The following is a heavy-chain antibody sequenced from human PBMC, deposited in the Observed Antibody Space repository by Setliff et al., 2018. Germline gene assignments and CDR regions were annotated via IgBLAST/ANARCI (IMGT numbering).Heavy chain of an antibody. CDR1: GHTFTSYF. J-gene: IGHJ5*02. D-gene: IGHD6-13*01. CDR3: ARGYSSSWQSRMGFDP. Sequence: ASVKVSCKASGHTFTSYFMQWVRQAPGQGLEWMGMINPSGGYTIYAQKFQGRVTMTRDTSTSTVYLELSSLRSEDTAVYYCARGYSSSWQSRMGFDPWGQGTLVTVSS. CDR2: INPSGGYT. V-gene: IGHV1-46*01.